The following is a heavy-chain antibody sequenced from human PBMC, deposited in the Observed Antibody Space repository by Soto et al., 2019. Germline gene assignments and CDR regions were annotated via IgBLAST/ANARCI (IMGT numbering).Heavy chain of an antibody. Sequence: GSLRLSCAASGVTCISYAMSWVRQAPGKGLEWVSAISSSGSTIYYADSVKGRFTISRDNAKNSLYLQMNSLRAEDTAVYYCARDRGQWLVGHYFDYWGQGTLVTVSS. CDR2: ISSSGSTI. CDR1: GVTCISYA. V-gene: IGHV3-48*04. CDR3: ARDRGQWLVGHYFDY. J-gene: IGHJ4*02. D-gene: IGHD6-19*01.